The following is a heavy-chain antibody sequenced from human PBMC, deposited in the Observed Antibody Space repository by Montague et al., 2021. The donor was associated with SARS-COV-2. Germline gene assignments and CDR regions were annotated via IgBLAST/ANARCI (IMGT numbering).Heavy chain of an antibody. J-gene: IGHJ6*03. CDR2: IHQSESGRT. V-gene: IGHV4-4*02. D-gene: IGHD1-1*01. Sequence: SETLSLTCAVSGGSISSREWWSWVRQPPGKGLEWIGEIHQSESGRTNYNPSLKSRVTISIDQSKNYFSLNLNSVTAADTAVYYCARHPPGYRYFYYLDVWGKGTTVTVSS. CDR1: GGSISSREW. CDR3: ARHPPGYRYFYYLDV.